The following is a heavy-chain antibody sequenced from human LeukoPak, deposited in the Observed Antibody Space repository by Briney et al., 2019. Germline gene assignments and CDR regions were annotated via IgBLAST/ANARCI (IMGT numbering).Heavy chain of an antibody. D-gene: IGHD5-24*01. CDR1: GYRFSSSG. J-gene: IGHJ4*02. Sequence: ASVKVSCKASGYRFSSSGFSWVRQAPGQGLGWMGWISANNGDIHPAQKFQGRVTMTTDTSTTTAYMELRSLRSDDTAVYYCVKDYNYVIDYWGQGTLVTVSS. V-gene: IGHV1-18*01. CDR3: VKDYNYVIDY. CDR2: ISANNGDI.